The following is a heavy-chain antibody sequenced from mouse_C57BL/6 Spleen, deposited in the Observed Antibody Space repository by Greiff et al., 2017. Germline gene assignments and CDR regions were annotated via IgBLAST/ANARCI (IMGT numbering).Heavy chain of an antibody. Sequence: QVQLKESGAELMKPGASVKLSCKATGYPFTGYWIEWVKQRPGHGLEWIGEILPGSGSTNYNEKFTGKATFTVDTSSNTAYMQLSSLTTENSAIYYCSSETYDYDRRLDYWGQGTTLTVSS. D-gene: IGHD2-4*01. CDR1: GYPFTGYW. V-gene: IGHV1-9*01. CDR2: ILPGSGST. CDR3: SSETYDYDRRLDY. J-gene: IGHJ2*01.